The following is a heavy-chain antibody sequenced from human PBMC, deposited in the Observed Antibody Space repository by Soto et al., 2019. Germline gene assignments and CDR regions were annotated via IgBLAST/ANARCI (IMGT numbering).Heavy chain of an antibody. V-gene: IGHV1-69*01. D-gene: IGHD3-10*01. Sequence: QVQLVQSGAEVKKPGSSVKVSCRASGDTFSSDAINWVRQVPGQGLEWMGRIIPLFGTATYAQKFQGRVTMAAGGSTNTAYMALSRRTSEGTALYSCARNVTTLRGLIIGHDHGLDVWGQGATVSVSS. J-gene: IGHJ6*02. CDR2: IIPLFGTA. CDR1: GDTFSSDA. CDR3: ARNVTTLRGLIIGHDHGLDV.